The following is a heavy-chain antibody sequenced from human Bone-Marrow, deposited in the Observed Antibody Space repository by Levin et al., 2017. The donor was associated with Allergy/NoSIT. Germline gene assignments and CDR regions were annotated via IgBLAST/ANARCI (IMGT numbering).Heavy chain of an antibody. V-gene: IGHV5-51*01. J-gene: IGHJ4*02. CDR2: IYPGDSDT. CDR1: GYSFTNFW. D-gene: IGHD3-3*01. Sequence: GESLKISCKGSGYSFTNFWIGWVRQMPGKGLECMGIIYPGDSDTRYSPSFQGQVTISADKSISTASLQWSSLKASDTSMYYCARSRVEWDVGSGYYFNYWGQGSLVTVSS. CDR3: ARSRVEWDVGSGYYFNY.